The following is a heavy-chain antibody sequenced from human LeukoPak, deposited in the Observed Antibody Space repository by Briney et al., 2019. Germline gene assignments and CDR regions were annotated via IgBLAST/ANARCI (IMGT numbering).Heavy chain of an antibody. D-gene: IGHD1-26*01. V-gene: IGHV4-59*07. J-gene: IGHJ4*02. Sequence: SDTLSLTCTVSGGSISGNYWGWIRQPPGKGLEWIGYIFYSGSTTYNPSLKSRVTISVDTSKNQFSLKLRSVTAADTAVYYCARVSSGTVDFWGQGTLVTVSS. CDR1: GGSISGNY. CDR2: IFYSGST. CDR3: ARVSSGTVDF.